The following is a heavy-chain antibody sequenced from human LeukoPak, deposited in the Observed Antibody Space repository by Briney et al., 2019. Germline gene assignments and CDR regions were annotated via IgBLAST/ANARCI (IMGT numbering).Heavy chain of an antibody. D-gene: IGHD4-11*01. Sequence: SETLSLTCAVYGGSFSGYYWSWIRQPPGKGLEWIGEINHSGSTNYNPSLKSRVTISVDTSKNQFSLKLSSVTAADTAVYYCARAGHDYSNYLGYWGQGTLVTVSS. CDR1: GGSFSGYY. CDR3: ARAGHDYSNYLGY. V-gene: IGHV4-34*01. J-gene: IGHJ4*02. CDR2: INHSGST.